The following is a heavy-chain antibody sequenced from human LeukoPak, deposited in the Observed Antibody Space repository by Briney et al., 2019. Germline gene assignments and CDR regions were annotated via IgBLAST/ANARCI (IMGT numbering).Heavy chain of an antibody. J-gene: IGHJ4*02. V-gene: IGHV3-30-3*01. D-gene: IGHD3-16*01. CDR1: GFTFSIYA. Sequence: GGSLRLSCAASGFTFSIYAMHWVRQAPGKGLEWVAVISYDGSNKYYADSVKGRFTISRDNSKNTLYLQMNSLRAEDTAVYYCATHPGGLPDYWGQGTLVTVSS. CDR3: ATHPGGLPDY. CDR2: ISYDGSNK.